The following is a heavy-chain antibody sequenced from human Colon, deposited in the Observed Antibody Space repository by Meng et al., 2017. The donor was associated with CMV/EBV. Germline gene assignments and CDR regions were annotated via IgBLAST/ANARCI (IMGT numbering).Heavy chain of an antibody. CDR3: ARLRRVGASRGAFHI. D-gene: IGHD1-26*01. V-gene: IGHV5-51*01. J-gene: IGHJ3*02. Sequence: GGSLRLSCKGSGYSFTSYWIGWVRQMPGKGLEWMGIIYPGDSDTRYSPSFQGQVTISADKSISTAYLQWSSLKASDTAVYYCARLRRVGASRGAFHIWGQGTMVTVSS. CDR2: IYPGDSDT. CDR1: GYSFTSYW.